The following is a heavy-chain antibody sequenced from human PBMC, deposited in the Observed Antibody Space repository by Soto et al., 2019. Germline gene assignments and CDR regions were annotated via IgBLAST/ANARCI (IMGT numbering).Heavy chain of an antibody. Sequence: SVKVSCKASGGTFSSYAISWVRQAPGQGLEWMGGIIPIFGTANYAQKFQGRVTITADESTGTAYMELSSLRSEDTAVYYCARGPYRRYYDSSGYSTAHFDYWGQGTLVTVSS. J-gene: IGHJ4*02. CDR2: IIPIFGTA. CDR3: ARGPYRRYYDSSGYSTAHFDY. CDR1: GGTFSSYA. V-gene: IGHV1-69*13. D-gene: IGHD3-22*01.